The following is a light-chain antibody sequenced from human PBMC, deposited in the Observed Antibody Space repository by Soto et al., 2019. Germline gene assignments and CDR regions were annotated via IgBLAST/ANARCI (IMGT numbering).Light chain of an antibody. CDR1: SGHSNYV. CDR3: QTWDTGIRV. J-gene: IGLJ2*01. CDR2: LNSDGSH. V-gene: IGLV4-69*01. Sequence: QPVLTQSPSASASLGASVKLTCTLSSGHSNYVIAWHQQQPEKSPRYLMKLNSDGSHSKGDGIPDRFSGSSSGAERYLTISCLQSEDEDDYYCQTWDTGIRVFGGGTKLTVL.